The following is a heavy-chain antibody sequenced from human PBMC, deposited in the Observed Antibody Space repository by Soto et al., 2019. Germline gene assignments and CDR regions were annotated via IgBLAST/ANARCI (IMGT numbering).Heavy chain of an antibody. V-gene: IGHV3-23*01. CDR1: GFTFSSYT. Sequence: GGSLRLSCAASGFTFSSYTLNWVRRAPGKGLEWVATSSDRRTGNTHYSDSVRGRFTLSRDYSRNILFLQMDSLRADDTALYYCTTWLTAHSDYWGRGTQVTVSS. D-gene: IGHD2-21*02. J-gene: IGHJ4*02. CDR2: SSDRRTGNT. CDR3: TTWLTAHSDY.